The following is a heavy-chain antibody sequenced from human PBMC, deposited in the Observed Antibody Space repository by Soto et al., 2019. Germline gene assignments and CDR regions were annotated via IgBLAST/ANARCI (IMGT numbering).Heavy chain of an antibody. V-gene: IGHV3-23*01. Sequence: EVQLLESGGGLVQPGGSLRLSCAGSGFTFSAYGMSWVRQAPGKGLEWVSGISVSGTSTYYADSVKGRFTISRDNSKNTLYLQMKRLRAEDTALYYCAKDWTRGSGGCPDYFDYWGQGTLVTVSS. J-gene: IGHJ4*02. CDR3: AKDWTRGSGGCPDYFDY. CDR1: GFTFSAYG. D-gene: IGHD3-10*01. CDR2: ISVSGTST.